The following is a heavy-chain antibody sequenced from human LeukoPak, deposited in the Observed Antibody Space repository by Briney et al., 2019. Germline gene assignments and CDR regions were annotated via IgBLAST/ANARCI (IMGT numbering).Heavy chain of an antibody. CDR2: ISAYNGNT. CDR3: ARGHLRYFDWLWNP. CDR1: GYTFTSYG. Sequence: ASVKVSCKASGYTFTSYGISWVRQAPGQGLEWMGWISAYNGNTNYAQKLQGRVTMTTDTPTSTAYMELRSLRSDDTAVYYCARGHLRYFDWLWNPWGQGTLVTVSS. V-gene: IGHV1-18*04. J-gene: IGHJ5*02. D-gene: IGHD3-9*01.